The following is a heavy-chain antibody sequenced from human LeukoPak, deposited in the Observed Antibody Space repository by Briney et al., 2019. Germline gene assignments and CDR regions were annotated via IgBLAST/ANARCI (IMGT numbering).Heavy chain of an antibody. Sequence: GGSLRLSCETSDFAFSNYAMSWVRQAPGRGLEWVSGIDYGDAVTYYADSVKGRFTISRDNSKNTLYLQMNSLGAEDTAVYFCAKEVKAATNWFDPWGQGTLVTVSS. CDR3: AKEVKAATNWFDP. J-gene: IGHJ5*02. CDR2: IDYGDAVT. V-gene: IGHV3-23*01. CDR1: DFAFSNYA. D-gene: IGHD6-25*01.